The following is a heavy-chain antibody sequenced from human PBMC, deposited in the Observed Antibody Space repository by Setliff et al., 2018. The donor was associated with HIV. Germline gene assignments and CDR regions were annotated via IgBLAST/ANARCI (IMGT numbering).Heavy chain of an antibody. Sequence: SLTCTVADGSISTGSYYWSWVRQPAGRGLEWIGRIYTSGSTNYNPSLKSRVTMSVDTSKNQFSLNLTSVTAADTAVYYCARGRFVGFDYWGQGTLVTSPQ. J-gene: IGHJ4*02. D-gene: IGHD3-16*02. CDR2: IYTSGST. CDR1: DGSISTGSYY. V-gene: IGHV4-61*02. CDR3: ARGRFVGFDY.